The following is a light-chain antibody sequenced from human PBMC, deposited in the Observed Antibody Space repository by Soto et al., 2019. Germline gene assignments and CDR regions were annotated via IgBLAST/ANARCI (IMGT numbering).Light chain of an antibody. CDR2: SSS. Sequence: SVLTHPPSASGTPGQRVTISCSGSSSNIGSNTVNWYQQLPGTAPKLLIYSSSQRPSGVPDRFSGSKSGTSASLAIRGLQSEDEADYYCSAWDDSLNGYVFGTGTKVTVL. J-gene: IGLJ1*01. CDR1: SSNIGSNT. V-gene: IGLV1-44*01. CDR3: SAWDDSLNGYV.